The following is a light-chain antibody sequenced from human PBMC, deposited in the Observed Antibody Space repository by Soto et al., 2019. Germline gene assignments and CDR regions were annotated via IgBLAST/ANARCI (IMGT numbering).Light chain of an antibody. V-gene: IGLV1-40*01. Sequence: QSVLTQSPSVSGAPGQSITISCTGSGSNIGAGYDVNWYQQLPGTAPKLLIFGDDNRPSGVPDRFSGSKSGTSASLAITGLQAEDEADYHCQSYDNSLSGVVFGGGTKVTVL. CDR1: GSNIGAGYD. CDR2: GDD. CDR3: QSYDNSLSGVV. J-gene: IGLJ2*01.